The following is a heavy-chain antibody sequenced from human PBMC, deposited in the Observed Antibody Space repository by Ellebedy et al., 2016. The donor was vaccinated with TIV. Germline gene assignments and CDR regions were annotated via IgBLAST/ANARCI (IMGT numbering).Heavy chain of an antibody. CDR1: GFTFSSYA. Sequence: GESLKISCAASGFTFSSYAMSWVRQAPGKGLEWVSAISDSGGRTYYVDSVKGRFTISRDNSKNTLYLQIDSLRADDTAIYYGAKDPWGVGPAFDIWGQGTMVTVSS. V-gene: IGHV3-23*01. CDR2: ISDSGGRT. J-gene: IGHJ3*02. D-gene: IGHD1-26*01. CDR3: AKDPWGVGPAFDI.